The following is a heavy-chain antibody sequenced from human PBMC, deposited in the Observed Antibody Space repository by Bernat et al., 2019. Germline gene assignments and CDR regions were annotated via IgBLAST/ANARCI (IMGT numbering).Heavy chain of an antibody. J-gene: IGHJ6*02. CDR2: ISSSSSTI. D-gene: IGHD1-26*01. V-gene: IGHV3-48*01. CDR1: GYTFTSYA. CDR3: ARAPEWEPGYYYGMDV. Sequence: VQLVQSGAEVKKPGASVKVSCKASGYTFTSYAMHWVRQAPGKGLEWVSYISSSSSTIYYADSVKGRFTISRDNAKNSLYLQMNSLRAEDTAVYYCARAPEWEPGYYYGMDVWGQGTTVTVSS.